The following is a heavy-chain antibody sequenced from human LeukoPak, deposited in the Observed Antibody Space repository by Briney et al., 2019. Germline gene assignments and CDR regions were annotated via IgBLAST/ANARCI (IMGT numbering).Heavy chain of an antibody. V-gene: IGHV3-74*01. Sequence: PGGSLRLSCAASGFTFDDYGMSWFRQPPGKGLVWVSRLNEDGTTITYADSVKGRFTISRDNAKNRLYLQMNSLRVEDTAVYYCARSITGNAFDIWGQGTLVIVSS. J-gene: IGHJ3*02. CDR2: LNEDGTTI. CDR3: ARSITGNAFDI. D-gene: IGHD1-20*01. CDR1: GFTFDDYG.